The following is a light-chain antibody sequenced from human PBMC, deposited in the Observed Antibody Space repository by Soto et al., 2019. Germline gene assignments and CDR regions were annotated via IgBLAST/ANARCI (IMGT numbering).Light chain of an antibody. CDR1: SNDVGGYNY. Sequence: QSALTQPASVSGSPGQSITISCTGTSNDVGGYNYVSWYQQHPGKAPKLMMYEVSNRPSGVSDRFSGSKSGNTASLIISGLLAEDEADYYCSSFTSRITVLFGGGTKLTVL. V-gene: IGLV2-14*01. CDR3: SSFTSRITVL. J-gene: IGLJ2*01. CDR2: EVS.